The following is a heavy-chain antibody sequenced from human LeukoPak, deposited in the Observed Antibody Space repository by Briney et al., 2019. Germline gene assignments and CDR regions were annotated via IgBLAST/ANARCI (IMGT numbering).Heavy chain of an antibody. Sequence: SETLSLTCIVSDDSISSYYWSWIRQPAGKGLEWIGRVYTSGYTNYNPSLESRVTMSVDKSKHQFSLKLSSVTAADTAVYYCARAAAYGATKIDYWGQGTLVTVSS. D-gene: IGHD4/OR15-4a*01. J-gene: IGHJ4*02. CDR3: ARAAAYGATKIDY. V-gene: IGHV4-4*07. CDR2: VYTSGYT. CDR1: DDSISSYY.